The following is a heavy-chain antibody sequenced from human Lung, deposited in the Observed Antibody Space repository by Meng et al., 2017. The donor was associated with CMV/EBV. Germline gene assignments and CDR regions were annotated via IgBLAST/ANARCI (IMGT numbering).Heavy chain of an antibody. D-gene: IGHD6-13*01. Sequence: SVXVSXXTSGGTFSYAFSWVRQAPGQGLEWMGGIVAILGRANYAQKFQGRVTMTRDTSESTAYMELRSLRFEDTATYYCMRGAGAGGRDWYDPWDEGTLITFSS. J-gene: IGHJ5*02. CDR1: GGTFSYA. CDR3: MRGAGAGGRDWYDP. CDR2: IVAILGRA. V-gene: IGHV1-69*05.